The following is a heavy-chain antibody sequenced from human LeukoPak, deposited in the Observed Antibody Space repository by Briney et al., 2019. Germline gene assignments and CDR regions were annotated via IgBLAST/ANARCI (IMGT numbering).Heavy chain of an antibody. CDR2: IYYSGST. J-gene: IGHJ6*03. V-gene: IGHV4-39*01. CDR1: GGSISSSSYY. D-gene: IGHD2-2*02. Sequence: PSETLSLTCTVSGGSISSSSYYWGWIRQPPGKGLEWIGSIYYSGSTYYNPSLKSRVTISVDTSKNQFSLKLSSVTAADTAVYYCARPYCSSTSCYTGRYYYYYMDVWGKGTTVTVSS. CDR3: ARPYCSSTSCYTGRYYYYYMDV.